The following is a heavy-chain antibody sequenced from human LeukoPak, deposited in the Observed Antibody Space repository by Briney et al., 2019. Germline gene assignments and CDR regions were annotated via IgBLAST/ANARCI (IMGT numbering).Heavy chain of an antibody. V-gene: IGHV3-21*04. Sequence: GGSLRLSCAASGFTFSSYSMNWVRQAPGKGLEWVSSISSSSSYIYYADSVKGRFTISRDNAKNSLYLEMNSLRAEDTAFYYCARDGRSGWYADYWGRGTLVTVSS. CDR1: GFTFSSYS. J-gene: IGHJ4*02. D-gene: IGHD6-19*01. CDR2: ISSSSSYI. CDR3: ARDGRSGWYADY.